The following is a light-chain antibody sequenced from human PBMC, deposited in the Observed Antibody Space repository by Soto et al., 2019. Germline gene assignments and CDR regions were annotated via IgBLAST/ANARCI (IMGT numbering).Light chain of an antibody. CDR2: ATS. CDR3: QQTYSIPWT. CDR1: QSIPTY. V-gene: IGKV1-39*01. Sequence: VQMTQSPSSLSASVGDSVTITCRTSQSIPTYLSWLQQTPGKAPKLLMYATSSLQGGVPSRFSGSGSGTDFTLTISSLQPEDFATYFCQQTYSIPWTFGQGTKVAIK. J-gene: IGKJ1*01.